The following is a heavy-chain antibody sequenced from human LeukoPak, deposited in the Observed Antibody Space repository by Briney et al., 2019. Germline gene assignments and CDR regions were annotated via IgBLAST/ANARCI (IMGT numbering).Heavy chain of an antibody. D-gene: IGHD6-19*01. V-gene: IGHV3-30*02. Sequence: GGSLRLSCAASGFTFSSYGMHWVRQAPGKGLEWVAFIRYDGSNKYYADSVKGRFTISRDNSKNTLYLQMNSLRAEDTAVYYCARDRDSSGWRNWFDPWGQGTLVTVSS. J-gene: IGHJ5*02. CDR1: GFTFSSYG. CDR3: ARDRDSSGWRNWFDP. CDR2: IRYDGSNK.